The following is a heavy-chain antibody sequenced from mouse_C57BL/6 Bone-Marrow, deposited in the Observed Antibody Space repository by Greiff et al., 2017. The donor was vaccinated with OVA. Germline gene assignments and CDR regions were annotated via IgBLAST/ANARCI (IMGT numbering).Heavy chain of an antibody. CDR3: AVNYGFDY. CDR1: GYSFTGYY. D-gene: IGHD1-1*01. CDR2: INPSTGGT. J-gene: IGHJ2*01. V-gene: IGHV1-42*01. Sequence: EVQGVESGPELVKPGASVKISCKASGYSFTGYYMNWVKQSPEKSLEWIGEINPSTGGTTYNQKFKAKATLTVDKSSSTAYMQLKSLTSEDSAVYYCAVNYGFDYWGQGTTLTVSS.